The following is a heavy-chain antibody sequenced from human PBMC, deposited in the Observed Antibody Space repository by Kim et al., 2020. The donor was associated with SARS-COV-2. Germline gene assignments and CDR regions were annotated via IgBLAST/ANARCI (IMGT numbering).Heavy chain of an antibody. Sequence: SETLSLTCAVYGGSFSGYYWSWIRQPPGKGLEWIGEINHSGSTNYNPSLKSRVTISVDTSKNQFSLKLSSVTAADTAVYYCAIPSGGSDTAMGYDAFDIWGQGTMVTVSS. J-gene: IGHJ3*02. CDR3: AIPSGGSDTAMGYDAFDI. V-gene: IGHV4-34*01. D-gene: IGHD5-18*01. CDR2: INHSGST. CDR1: GGSFSGYY.